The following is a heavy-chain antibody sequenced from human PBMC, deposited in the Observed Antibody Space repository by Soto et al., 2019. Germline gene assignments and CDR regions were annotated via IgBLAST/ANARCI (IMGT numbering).Heavy chain of an antibody. V-gene: IGHV3-23*01. J-gene: IGHJ4*02. Sequence: PGGSLRLSCAASGFTFSSYAMSWVRQAPGKGLEWVSFISGSDDSTYYADSVKGRFTISRDNSKNTLYLQMNSLRAEDTAVYYCAKRSSSSTFDYWGQGTLLTVSS. CDR2: ISGSDDST. D-gene: IGHD6-6*01. CDR3: AKRSSSSTFDY. CDR1: GFTFSSYA.